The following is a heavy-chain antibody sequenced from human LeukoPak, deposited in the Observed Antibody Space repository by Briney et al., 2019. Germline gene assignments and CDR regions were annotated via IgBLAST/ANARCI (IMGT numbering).Heavy chain of an antibody. CDR3: ARSPGVPDAFDI. CDR1: GFTVSSNY. D-gene: IGHD7-27*01. CDR2: TYSGGST. Sequence: PGGFLRLSRAASGFTVSSNYLSWVRQAPGKGLEWVSVTYSGGSTYYADSVKGRFTTSRDTSKNTLYLQMNSLRAEDTAVYYCARSPGVPDAFDIWGQGTMVTVSS. J-gene: IGHJ3*02. V-gene: IGHV3-53*01.